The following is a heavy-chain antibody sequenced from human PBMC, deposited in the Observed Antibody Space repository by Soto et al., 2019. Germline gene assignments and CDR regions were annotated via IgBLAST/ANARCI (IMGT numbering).Heavy chain of an antibody. CDR1: VVSFSGHS. CDR3: LIRAYDTNLDXRFDL. V-gene: IGHV4-34*01. J-gene: IGHJ5*01. D-gene: IGHD3-22*01. Sequence: SETLSLTCAVYVVSFSGHSWTWIRQSPGKGLEWIVDINNSGRVNYSPSLKSRVTISLDTSKNQFSLTMSAVTAADTAMYYCLIRAYDTNLDXRFDLWDKGTLXT. CDR2: INNSGRV.